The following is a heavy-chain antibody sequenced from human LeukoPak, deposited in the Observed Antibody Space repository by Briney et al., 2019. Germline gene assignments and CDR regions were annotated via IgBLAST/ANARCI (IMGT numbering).Heavy chain of an antibody. V-gene: IGHV3-48*03. CDR2: ISSGSGTI. Sequence: GGSLRLSCAASGFTFGSYEVNWVRQAPGKGLEWVSYISSGSGTIYYADSVKGRFTISRDNAKNSLSLQMNSLRAEDTAVYYCARGGSYYCLDYWGQGTLVTVSS. J-gene: IGHJ4*02. CDR1: GFTFGSYE. D-gene: IGHD1-26*01. CDR3: ARGGSYYCLDY.